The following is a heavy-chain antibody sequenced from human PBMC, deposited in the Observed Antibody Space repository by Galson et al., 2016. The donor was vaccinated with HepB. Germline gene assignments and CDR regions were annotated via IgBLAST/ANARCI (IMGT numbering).Heavy chain of an antibody. D-gene: IGHD6-19*01. CDR1: GFSFNNNG. V-gene: IGHV3-33*01. Sequence: SLRLSCAASGFSFNNNGMHWVRQAPGKGLEWVAVTWYDGGDNYYADSVKGRFTISRDNSKNTVYLQMNNLRAEDTAVYYCAGSSGWYTDYWGQGTLVTVSS. CDR3: AGSSGWYTDY. J-gene: IGHJ4*02. CDR2: TWYDGGDN.